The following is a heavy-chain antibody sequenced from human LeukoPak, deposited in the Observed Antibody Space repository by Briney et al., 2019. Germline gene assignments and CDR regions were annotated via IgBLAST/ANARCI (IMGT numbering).Heavy chain of an antibody. V-gene: IGHV3-74*01. D-gene: IGHD6-6*01. CDR3: ARGPNSNWSGLDF. Sequence: GSLRLSCTASGFSFSGHWMHWARQLPGKGLVWVSRISPTRSTTSYADSVKGRFTVSRDNAKNTLYLQVNNLRAEDTAVYYCARGPNSNWSGLDFWGQGTLLTVSS. J-gene: IGHJ4*02. CDR1: GFSFSGHW. CDR2: ISPTRSTT.